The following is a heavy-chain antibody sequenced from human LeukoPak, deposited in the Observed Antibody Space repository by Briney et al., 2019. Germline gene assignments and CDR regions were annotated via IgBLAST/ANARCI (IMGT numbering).Heavy chain of an antibody. CDR2: IIPIFATS. CDR3: ARAVVVTPRYFYYYMDV. V-gene: IGHV1-69*13. J-gene: IGHJ6*03. CDR1: GGTFSSYA. D-gene: IGHD2-15*01. Sequence: SVKVSCKTSGGTFSSYAISWVRQAPGQGLEWMGGIIPIFATSNYAQKFQGRVTITADESSSTAYMELSSLRSEDTAVYYCARAVVVTPRYFYYYMDVWGKGTTVTVSS.